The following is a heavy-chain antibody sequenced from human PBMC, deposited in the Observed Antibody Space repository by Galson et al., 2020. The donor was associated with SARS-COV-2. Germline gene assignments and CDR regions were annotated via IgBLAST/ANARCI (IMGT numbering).Heavy chain of an antibody. CDR1: GFTFSSHS. J-gene: IGHJ4*02. CDR3: ARDGQTSSGWAFEY. D-gene: IGHD6-19*01. CDR2: IFFDGSDK. V-gene: IGHV3-33*01. Sequence: GESLKISCAASGFTFSSHSMHWVRQAPGKGLEGVAQIFFDGSDKYYGDSVKGRFTISRDSSKNTVYLQMNNLRADDTAVYYCARDGQTSSGWAFEYWGQGTLGTVSS.